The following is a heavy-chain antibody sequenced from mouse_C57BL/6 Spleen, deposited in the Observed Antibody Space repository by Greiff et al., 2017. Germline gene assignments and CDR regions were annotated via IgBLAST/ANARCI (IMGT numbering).Heavy chain of an antibody. CDR1: GFTFSSYA. Sequence: EVKLVESGGGLVKPGGSLKLSCAASGFTFSSYAMSWVRQTPEKRLEWVATISDGGSYTYSPDNVKGRFTISRDNAKNNLYLQMSHLKSEDTAMYYCAREGGRDFDYWGQGTTLTVSS. CDR2: ISDGGSYT. J-gene: IGHJ2*01. V-gene: IGHV5-4*01. D-gene: IGHD3-3*01. CDR3: AREGGRDFDY.